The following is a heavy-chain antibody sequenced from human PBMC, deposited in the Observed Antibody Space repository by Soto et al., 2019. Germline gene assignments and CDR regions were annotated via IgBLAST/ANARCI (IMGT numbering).Heavy chain of an antibody. Sequence: SETLSLTCNVSGGSISSSSYYWGWIRQPPGKGLEGIGSIYYRGSTYNNPSIKSRVTISVDKSQNQLSLTLSSLTAADTALYYCARDPRFLYDSSGYFFDYWGQGTLVTVSS. CDR3: ARDPRFLYDSSGYFFDY. CDR2: IYYRGST. V-gene: IGHV4-39*07. J-gene: IGHJ4*02. D-gene: IGHD3-22*01. CDR1: GGSISSSSYY.